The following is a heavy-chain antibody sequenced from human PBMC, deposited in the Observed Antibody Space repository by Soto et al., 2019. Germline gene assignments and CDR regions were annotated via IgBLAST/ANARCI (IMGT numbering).Heavy chain of an antibody. CDR2: IVVGSGNT. CDR3: AAHMDQQLVPKDYYYYGMDV. D-gene: IGHD6-13*01. CDR1: GFTFTSSA. V-gene: IGHV1-58*01. Sequence: SVKVSCKASGFTFTSSAVQWVRQARGQRLEWIGWIVVGSGNTNYAQKFQERVTITRDMSTSTAYMELSSLRSEDTAVYYCAAHMDQQLVPKDYYYYGMDVWGQGTTVTVSS. J-gene: IGHJ6*02.